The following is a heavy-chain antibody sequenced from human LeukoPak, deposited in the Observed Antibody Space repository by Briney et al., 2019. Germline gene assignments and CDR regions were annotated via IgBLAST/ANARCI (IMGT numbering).Heavy chain of an antibody. CDR1: GYTFTSYY. J-gene: IGHJ5*02. Sequence: ASVKVSCKASGYTFTSYYMYWVRQAPGQGLEWMGWINPNSGVTNYAQNFQGRVTMTRDTSISTAYMELSRLRSDDTAVYYCARVGGCSADKCYRWFDPWAREPWSPSPQ. V-gene: IGHV1-2*02. CDR3: ARVGGCSADKCYRWFDP. D-gene: IGHD2-15*01. CDR2: INPNSGVT.